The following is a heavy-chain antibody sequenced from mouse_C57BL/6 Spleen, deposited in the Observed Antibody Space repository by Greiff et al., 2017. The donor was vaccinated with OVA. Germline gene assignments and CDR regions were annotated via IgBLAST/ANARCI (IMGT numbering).Heavy chain of an antibody. CDR1: GYTFTDYE. CDR3: TEDFDY. J-gene: IGHJ2*01. V-gene: IGHV1-15*01. CDR2: IDPETGGT. Sequence: LVESGAELVRPGASVTLSCKASGYTFTDYEMPWVKQTPVHGLEWIGAIDPETGGTAYNQKFKGKAILTADKSSSTAYMELRSLTSEDSAVYYCTEDFDYWGQGTTLTVSS.